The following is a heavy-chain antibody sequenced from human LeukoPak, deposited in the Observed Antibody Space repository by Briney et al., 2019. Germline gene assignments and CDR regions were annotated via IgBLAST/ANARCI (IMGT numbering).Heavy chain of an antibody. Sequence: ASVKVSSKASGYTFTGYYMHWVRQAPGQGLEWMGWINPNSGGTNYAQKFQGRVTMTRDTSISTAYMELSRLRSDDTAVYYCARVYCSSTSCPWGFDPWGQGTLVTVSS. D-gene: IGHD2-2*01. CDR2: INPNSGGT. CDR1: GYTFTGYY. CDR3: ARVYCSSTSCPWGFDP. J-gene: IGHJ5*02. V-gene: IGHV1-2*02.